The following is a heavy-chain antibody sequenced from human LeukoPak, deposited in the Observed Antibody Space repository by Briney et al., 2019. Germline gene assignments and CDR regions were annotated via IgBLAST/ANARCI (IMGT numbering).Heavy chain of an antibody. V-gene: IGHV3-74*01. D-gene: IGHD6-13*01. CDR3: VKGSDSRLHTNCFDP. CDR1: GFTINNYW. J-gene: IGHJ5*02. CDR2: INSDGRRP. Sequence: GGSLRLSCAASGFTINNYWMHWVRQAPGKGLVWVSRINSDGRRPDYADSVKGRFTISRDNAKNSLYLQMNSLRAEDMALYYCVKGSDSRLHTNCFDPWGQGTLVTVSS.